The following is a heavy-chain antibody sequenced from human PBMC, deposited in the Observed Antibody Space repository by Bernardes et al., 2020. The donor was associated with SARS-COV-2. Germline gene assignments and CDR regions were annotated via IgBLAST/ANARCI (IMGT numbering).Heavy chain of an antibody. CDR3: AKFLAGSSPHRTGAVTYFDY. D-gene: IGHD4-17*01. CDR2: ISGSVGTP. Sequence: GGSLRPSCAPSGFTSSSYAMSWVRQAPGKGREWVSSISGSVGTPFYADSVKGRSTISRDNSKNTLYLQMNSLRAEDTAVYYCAKFLAGSSPHRTGAVTYFDYWGQGTLVTVSS. V-gene: IGHV3-23*01. CDR1: GFTSSSYA. J-gene: IGHJ4*02.